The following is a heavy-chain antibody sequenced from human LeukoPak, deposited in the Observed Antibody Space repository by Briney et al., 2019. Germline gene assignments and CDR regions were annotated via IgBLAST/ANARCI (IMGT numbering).Heavy chain of an antibody. CDR1: GFTFSSYA. J-gene: IGHJ3*02. CDR3: AKVWSYSDALDI. D-gene: IGHD1-26*01. Sequence: GGSLRLSCAVSGFTFSSYAMSWVRQAPGKGLEWVSAISGSGGSTYYADSVKGRFTISRDNSKNTLYLQMNSLRAEDTAVYYCAKVWSYSDALDIWGQGTMVTVSS. CDR2: ISGSGGST. V-gene: IGHV3-23*01.